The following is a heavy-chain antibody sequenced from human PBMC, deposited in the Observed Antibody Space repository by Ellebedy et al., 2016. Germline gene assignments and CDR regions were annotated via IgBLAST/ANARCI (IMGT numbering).Heavy chain of an antibody. Sequence: SVKVSCXASGGTFTSYAINWVRQAPGQGLEWIGGIIPFFDSATYAQNFRGRLTISADKSTNTVYMEVSSLTPEDTAMYFCARAGGDYGNSPGYFDYWGQGALLTVSS. D-gene: IGHD4-11*01. J-gene: IGHJ4*02. CDR1: GGTFTSYA. CDR3: ARAGGDYGNSPGYFDY. CDR2: IIPFFDSA. V-gene: IGHV1-69*06.